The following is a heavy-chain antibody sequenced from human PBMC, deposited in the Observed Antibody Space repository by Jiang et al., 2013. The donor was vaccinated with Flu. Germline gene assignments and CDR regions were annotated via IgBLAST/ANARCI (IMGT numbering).Heavy chain of an antibody. J-gene: IGHJ4*02. CDR3: ARGHYDILTGYSLTFLDH. CDR1: FTLYA. D-gene: IGHD3-9*01. Sequence: FTLYAIHWVRQAPDKGLSGWDGSTLTMVTQNIHGSSRAESPLPGDTSASTANMELTSLTSEDTAVYYCARGHYDILTGYSLTFLDHWGQGTLVTVSS. CDR2: STLTMVT. V-gene: IGHV1-3*01.